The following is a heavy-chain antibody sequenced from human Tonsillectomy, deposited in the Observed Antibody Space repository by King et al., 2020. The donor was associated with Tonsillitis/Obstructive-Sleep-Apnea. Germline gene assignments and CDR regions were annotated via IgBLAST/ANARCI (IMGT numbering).Heavy chain of an antibody. J-gene: IGHJ4*02. CDR3: ARALTPTVTAIDY. CDR2: INSDGSTT. D-gene: IGHD2-21*02. V-gene: IGHV3-74*01. Sequence: VQLVESGGGLVQPGGSLRLSCAASGFTFNWYWMHWVRQAPGKGLVWISHINSDGSTTSYADSVKGRFTISRDNAKKTLFLQMNSLRAEDTAVYFCARALTPTVTAIDYWGQGTLITVSS. CDR1: GFTFNWYW.